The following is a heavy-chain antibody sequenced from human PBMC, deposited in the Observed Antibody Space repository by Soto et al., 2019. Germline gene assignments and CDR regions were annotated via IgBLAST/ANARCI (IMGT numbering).Heavy chain of an antibody. CDR3: AASYGSGSRAFDY. D-gene: IGHD3-10*01. V-gene: IGHV1-69*02. CDR2: TIPILAMS. Sequence: QVQLVQSGPEMKMHGSSVKVSCKASGDTFNSYTINWVRQAPGQGLQWMGRTIPILAMSNYALKFQGRVTITADKSTTTAYMELSRLRSDDTAVYYCAASYGSGSRAFDYWGQGTLVTVSS. J-gene: IGHJ4*02. CDR1: GDTFNSYT.